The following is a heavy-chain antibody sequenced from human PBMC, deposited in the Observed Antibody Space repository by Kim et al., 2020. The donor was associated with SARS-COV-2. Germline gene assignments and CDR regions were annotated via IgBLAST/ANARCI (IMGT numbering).Heavy chain of an antibody. CDR2: IDPSDSYT. CDR1: GYSFTSYW. V-gene: IGHV5-10-1*01. Sequence: GESLKISCKGSGYSFTSYWISWVRQMPGKGLEWMGRIDPSDSYTNYSPSFQGHVTISADKSISTAYLQWSSLKASDTAMYYCARLRYYYGSGTKELDYWGQGTLATVSS. J-gene: IGHJ4*02. D-gene: IGHD3-10*01. CDR3: ARLRYYYGSGTKELDY.